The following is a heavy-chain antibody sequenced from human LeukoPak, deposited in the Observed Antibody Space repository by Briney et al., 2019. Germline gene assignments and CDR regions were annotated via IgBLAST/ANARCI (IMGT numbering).Heavy chain of an antibody. CDR1: GFTFSSYG. J-gene: IGHJ4*02. V-gene: IGHV3-30*02. CDR2: IDYDGRNA. CDR3: SIFEITLIVVLNS. D-gene: IGHD3-22*01. Sequence: PGGSLRLSCAASGFTFSSYGMSWVRQAPGKGLEWVAFIDYDGRNAFYADSVKGRFTISRDNSKNTLYLQMNSLRPEDTAIYYCSIFEITLIVVLNSWGQGTLVTVSS.